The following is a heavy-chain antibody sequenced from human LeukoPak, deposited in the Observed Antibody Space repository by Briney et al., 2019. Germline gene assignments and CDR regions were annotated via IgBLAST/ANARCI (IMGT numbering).Heavy chain of an antibody. CDR1: GFTFSSYG. J-gene: IGHJ4*02. Sequence: GRSLRLSCEASGFTFSSYGMHWVRRAPGKGLEWMTVISHDGSNEYYIDSVKGRFTISRDNSKSTLYLQMNSLRVEDTAVYYCAKEGYYGSGSFPDSWGQGTLVTVSS. V-gene: IGHV3-30*18. D-gene: IGHD3-10*01. CDR3: AKEGYYGSGSFPDS. CDR2: ISHDGSNE.